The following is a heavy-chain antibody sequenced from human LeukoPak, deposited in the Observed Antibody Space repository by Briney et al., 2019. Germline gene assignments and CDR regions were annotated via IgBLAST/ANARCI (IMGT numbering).Heavy chain of an antibody. CDR2: ISAYNGNT. CDR3: ARGGYCSGGTCYQTKFDP. CDR1: GYTFTTYG. D-gene: IGHD2-15*01. V-gene: IGHV1-18*01. J-gene: IGHJ5*02. Sequence: ASVKVSCKASGYTFTTYGISWVRQAPGQGLEWMGWISAYNGNTNHAQKLQGRVTMTTDTSTSTAYMELRSLRSDDTAVYYCARGGYCSGGTCYQTKFDPWGQGTLVTVSS.